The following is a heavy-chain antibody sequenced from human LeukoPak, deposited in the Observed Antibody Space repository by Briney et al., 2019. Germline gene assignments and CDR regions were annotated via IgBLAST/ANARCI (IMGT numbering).Heavy chain of an antibody. CDR1: GYSISSGYY. D-gene: IGHD2-2*01. V-gene: IGHV4-38-2*02. CDR3: ARAEDIVVVPAAAFDI. J-gene: IGHJ3*02. CDR2: IYHSGST. Sequence: SETLSLTCTVSGYSISSGYYWGWIRQPPGKGLEWIGSIYHSGSTYYNPSLKSRATISVDTSKNQFSLKLSSVTAADTAVYYCARAEDIVVVPAAAFDIWGQGTMVTVSS.